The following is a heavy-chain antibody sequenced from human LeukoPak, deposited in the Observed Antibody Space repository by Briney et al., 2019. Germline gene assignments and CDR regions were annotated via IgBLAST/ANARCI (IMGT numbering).Heavy chain of an antibody. Sequence: SETLSLTCAVYGGSFSGYYWCWIRQPPGKGLEWIGEINHSGSTNYNPSLKSRVTISVDTSKNQFSLKLSSLTAADTAVYYCARRASGIYNWFDPWGQGTLVTVSS. CDR3: ARRASGIYNWFDP. V-gene: IGHV4-34*01. D-gene: IGHD1-26*01. CDR1: GGSFSGYY. J-gene: IGHJ5*02. CDR2: INHSGST.